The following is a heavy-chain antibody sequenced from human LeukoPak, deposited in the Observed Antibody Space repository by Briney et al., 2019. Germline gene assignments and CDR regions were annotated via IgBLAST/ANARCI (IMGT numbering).Heavy chain of an antibody. V-gene: IGHV3-30-3*01. Sequence: GGSLRLSCAASGFTFSSYAMHWVRQAPGKGREWVAVISYDGSNKYYADSVKGRFTISRDNSKNTLYLQMNSLRAEDTAVYYCAKDDCSSTSCYFTNRGYNWFDPWGQGTLVTVSS. CDR3: AKDDCSSTSCYFTNRGYNWFDP. CDR1: GFTFSSYA. CDR2: ISYDGSNK. J-gene: IGHJ5*02. D-gene: IGHD2-2*01.